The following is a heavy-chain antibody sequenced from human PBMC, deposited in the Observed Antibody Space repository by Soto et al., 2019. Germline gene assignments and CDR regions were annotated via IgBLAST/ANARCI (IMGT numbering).Heavy chain of an antibody. J-gene: IGHJ6*02. CDR2: IYSGGST. CDR1: GFTFSSYA. CDR3: ARALVRGLMDV. D-gene: IGHD3-10*01. Sequence: GGSLRLSCAASGFTFSSYAMSWVRQAAGKGLEWVSVIYSGGSTYYADSVEGRFTISRDNSKNMLYLQMNSLRAEDTAVYYCARALVRGLMDVWGQGTTVTVS. V-gene: IGHV3-66*01.